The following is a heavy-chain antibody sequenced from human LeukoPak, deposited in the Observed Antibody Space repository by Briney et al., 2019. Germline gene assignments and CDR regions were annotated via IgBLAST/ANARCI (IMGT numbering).Heavy chain of an antibody. Sequence: GGSLRLSCAASGFTFSSYSMNWVRQAPGKGLEWVSYISSSSSTIYYADSVKGRFTISRDNAKNSLYLQMNSLRDEDTAVYYCARTAVAGYYGTYYFDYWGQGTLVTVSS. J-gene: IGHJ4*02. CDR1: GFTFSSYS. V-gene: IGHV3-48*02. D-gene: IGHD6-19*01. CDR3: ARTAVAGYYGTYYFDY. CDR2: ISSSSSTI.